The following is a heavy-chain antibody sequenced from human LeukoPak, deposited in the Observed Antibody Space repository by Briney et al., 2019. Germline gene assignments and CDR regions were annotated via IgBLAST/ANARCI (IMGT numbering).Heavy chain of an antibody. Sequence: PSETLSLTCTVSGGSISSYYWSWIRQPPGKRLEWIGYIYYSGSTNYNPSLKSRVTISVDTSKNQFSLKLSSVTAADTAVYYCASDAGYSSGWLHLALAPRYYFDYWGQGTLVTVSS. D-gene: IGHD6-19*01. CDR3: ASDAGYSSGWLHLALAPRYYFDY. CDR1: GGSISSYY. V-gene: IGHV4-59*01. CDR2: IYYSGST. J-gene: IGHJ4*02.